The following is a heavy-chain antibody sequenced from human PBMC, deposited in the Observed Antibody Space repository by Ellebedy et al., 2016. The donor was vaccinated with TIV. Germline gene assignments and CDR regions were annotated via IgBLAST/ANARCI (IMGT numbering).Heavy chain of an antibody. CDR2: IYPGDSDT. CDR3: ARTDYYDSSGPNYYFDY. Sequence: KVSCKGSGYSFTSYWIGWVRQMPGKGLEWMGIIYPGDSDTRYSPSFQGQVTISADKSISTAYLQWSSLKASDTAMYYCARTDYYDSSGPNYYFDYWGQGTLVTVSS. V-gene: IGHV5-51*01. D-gene: IGHD3-22*01. CDR1: GYSFTSYW. J-gene: IGHJ4*02.